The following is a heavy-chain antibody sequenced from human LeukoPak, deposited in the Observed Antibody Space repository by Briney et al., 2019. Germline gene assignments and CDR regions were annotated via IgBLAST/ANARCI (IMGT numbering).Heavy chain of an antibody. CDR2: INPDGSNM. CDR1: GFSFSSYW. D-gene: IGHD3-3*01. V-gene: IGHV3-7*01. Sequence: GGSLRLSCAASGFSFSSYWMSWVRQAQGKGLEWVANINPDGSNMLYVDSVEGRFTISRDNAKNSLYLQMNNLRAEDTAVYFCVSGFLQWLYWGQGTLVTVSS. J-gene: IGHJ4*02. CDR3: VSGFLQWLY.